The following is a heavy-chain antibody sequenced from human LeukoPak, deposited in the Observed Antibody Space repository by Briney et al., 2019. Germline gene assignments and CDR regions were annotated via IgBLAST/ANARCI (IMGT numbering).Heavy chain of an antibody. D-gene: IGHD6-13*01. CDR3: AKDRDIAVAGTDDAFDI. J-gene: IGHJ3*02. CDR2: IAYDGSSE. V-gene: IGHV3-30*18. Sequence: GGSLRLSCAASGFTFSSHGMHWVRQAPGKGLEWVAVIAYDGSSEYSADSVKGRFTISRDNSKKTLYLQMNSLRAEDTAVYYCAKDRDIAVAGTDDAFDIWGQGTMVTVSS. CDR1: GFTFSSHG.